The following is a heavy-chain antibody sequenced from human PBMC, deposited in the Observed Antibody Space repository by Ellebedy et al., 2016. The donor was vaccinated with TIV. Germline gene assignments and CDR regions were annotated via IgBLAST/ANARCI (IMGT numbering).Heavy chain of an antibody. J-gene: IGHJ5*02. CDR3: SRGNKTFNP. CDR2: INGGGTYT. D-gene: IGHD2/OR15-2a*01. Sequence: GESLKISXGASGFIFSSYWMHWVRQVSGKGLVWVARINGGGTYTSYADSVKGRFTISRDNAKNTLYLQMNSLRVEDTGVYYCSRGNKTFNPWGQGTLVTVSS. V-gene: IGHV3-74*01. CDR1: GFIFSSYW.